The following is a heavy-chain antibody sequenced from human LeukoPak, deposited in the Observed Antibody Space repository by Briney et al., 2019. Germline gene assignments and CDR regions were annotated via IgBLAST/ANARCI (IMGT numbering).Heavy chain of an antibody. Sequence: GGSLRLSCAASGFTFSSYAMSWVRHAPGKGLERVSAISGSGGSTYYADSVKGRFTISRDNSKNTLYLQMNSLRAEDTAVYYCAKDSELLRGYFDYWGQGTLVTVSS. CDR3: AKDSELLRGYFDY. CDR1: GFTFSSYA. D-gene: IGHD1-26*01. V-gene: IGHV3-23*01. CDR2: ISGSGGST. J-gene: IGHJ4*02.